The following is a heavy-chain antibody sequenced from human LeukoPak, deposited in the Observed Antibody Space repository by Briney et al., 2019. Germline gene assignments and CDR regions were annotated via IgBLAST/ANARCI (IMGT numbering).Heavy chain of an antibody. V-gene: IGHV3-15*01. CDR2: IKSKTDGGTT. J-gene: IGHJ4*02. CDR3: TTVFGDPTSGDY. D-gene: IGHD4-17*01. CDR1: GFTFSSYS. Sequence: GGSLRLSCAASGFTFSSYSMNWVRQAPGKGLEWVGRIKSKTDGGTTDYAAPVKGRFTISRDDSKNTLYLQMNSLKTEDTAVYYCTTVFGDPTSGDYWGQGTLVTVSS.